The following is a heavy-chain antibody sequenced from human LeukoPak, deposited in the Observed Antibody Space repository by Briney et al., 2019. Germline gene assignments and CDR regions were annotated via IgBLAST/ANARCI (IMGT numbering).Heavy chain of an antibody. Sequence: QPGRSLRLSCGASGFTFDDFAMHWVRQAPGKGLEWVSGVSWNSDSIGYADSVKGRFTISRDNSKTTLYLQMDSLRPEDTAVYRCARDGPVGESIYFDNWGQGSLVTVSS. CDR1: GFTFDDFA. CDR2: VSWNSDSI. J-gene: IGHJ4*02. D-gene: IGHD3-10*01. CDR3: ARDGPVGESIYFDN. V-gene: IGHV3-9*01.